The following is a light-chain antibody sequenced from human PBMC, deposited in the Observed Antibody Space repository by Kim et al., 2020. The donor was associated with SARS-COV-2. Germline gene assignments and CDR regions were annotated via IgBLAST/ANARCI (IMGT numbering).Light chain of an antibody. CDR1: QSRSSN. J-gene: IGKJ2*03. V-gene: IGKV3-15*01. Sequence: VSPGERATLSCVANQSRSSNLACYQQKPGQAPRLLIYGASTRAPNIPARFSGSGSGTEFTLTISSLQSEDFAVYYCQQFHNWPLYSFGQGTKLEI. CDR3: QQFHNWPLYS. CDR2: GAS.